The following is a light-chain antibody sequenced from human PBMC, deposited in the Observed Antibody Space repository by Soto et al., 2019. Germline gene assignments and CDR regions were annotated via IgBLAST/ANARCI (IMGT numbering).Light chain of an antibody. CDR1: SSNIGANYD. CDR3: QSYDRSLSGLV. V-gene: IGLV1-40*01. Sequence: QSVLTQPHSVSGAPGQRVTISCTGSSSNIGANYDVHWYQHLPGAAPKLLIYGNINRLSGVPDRFSGSKSGTSASLAITGLQAEDEADYYCQSYDRSLSGLVFGGGTKLTVL. CDR2: GNI. J-gene: IGLJ3*02.